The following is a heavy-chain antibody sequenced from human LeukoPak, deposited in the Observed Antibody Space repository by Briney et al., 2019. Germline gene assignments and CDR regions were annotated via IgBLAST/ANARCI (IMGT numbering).Heavy chain of an antibody. Sequence: AGGSLRLSCAASGFTFSSYAMHWVRQAPGKGLEWVAVISYDGSNKYYADSVKGRFTISRDNSKNTLYLQMNSLRAEDTAVYYCAREGITMVRKALRPGKRAFDIWGQGTMVTVSS. CDR1: GFTFSSYA. J-gene: IGHJ3*02. CDR3: AREGITMVRKALRPGKRAFDI. V-gene: IGHV3-30-3*01. CDR2: ISYDGSNK. D-gene: IGHD3-10*01.